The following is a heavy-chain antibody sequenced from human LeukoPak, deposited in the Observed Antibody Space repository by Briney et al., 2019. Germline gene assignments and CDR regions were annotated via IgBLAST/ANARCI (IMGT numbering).Heavy chain of an antibody. V-gene: IGHV5-51*01. Sequence: GESLQISFKASGYSFTNYWIGWGRPLPGKGVEWMGIIYPSDSDTRYSPSFQGQVTISADKSISTAYLQWSSLKASDTAIYYCARQTTVDIVAYTDYWGQGTLVSVSS. CDR2: IYPSDSDT. CDR3: ARQTTVDIVAYTDY. CDR1: GYSFTNYW. D-gene: IGHD5-12*01. J-gene: IGHJ4*02.